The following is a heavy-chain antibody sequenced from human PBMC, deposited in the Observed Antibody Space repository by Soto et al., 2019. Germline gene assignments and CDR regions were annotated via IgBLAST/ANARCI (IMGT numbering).Heavy chain of an antibody. V-gene: IGHV3-53*01. Sequence: GGSLRLSCAASGFTVSSNYMSWVRQAPGKGLEWVSVIYSGGSTYYADSVKGRFTISRDNSKNTLYLQMNSLRAEDTAVYYCAREKAVAGTRANWFDPWGQGTLVTVSS. CDR2: IYSGGST. D-gene: IGHD6-19*01. J-gene: IGHJ5*02. CDR1: GFTVSSNY. CDR3: AREKAVAGTRANWFDP.